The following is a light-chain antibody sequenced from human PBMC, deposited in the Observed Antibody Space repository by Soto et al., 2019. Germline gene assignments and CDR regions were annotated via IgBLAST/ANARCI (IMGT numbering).Light chain of an antibody. CDR2: DNT. Sequence: QSVLTQPASVSGAPGQSVSISCTGTTSNLGAGYDVPWYQHLPGTAPTLLISDNTNRPSGVPDRFSGSKSGSSASLAISGLQSEDEADYYCQSYDNSLRAYVFGPGTKLTVL. CDR3: QSYDNSLRAYV. J-gene: IGLJ1*01. V-gene: IGLV1-40*01. CDR1: TSNLGAGYD.